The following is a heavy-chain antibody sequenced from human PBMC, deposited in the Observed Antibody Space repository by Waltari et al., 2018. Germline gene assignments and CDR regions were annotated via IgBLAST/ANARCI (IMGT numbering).Heavy chain of an antibody. J-gene: IGHJ4*02. V-gene: IGHV4-59*11. D-gene: IGHD5-18*01. CDR3: AREAVDTAMGFDY. CDR1: GGSISSHY. CDR2: IYYSGST. Sequence: QVQLQESGPGLVKPSETLSLTCTVSGGSISSHYWRWIRQPPGKGLEWIGYIYYSGSTNYNPSLKSRVTISVDTSKNQFSLKLSSVTAADTAVYYCAREAVDTAMGFDYWGQGTLVTVSS.